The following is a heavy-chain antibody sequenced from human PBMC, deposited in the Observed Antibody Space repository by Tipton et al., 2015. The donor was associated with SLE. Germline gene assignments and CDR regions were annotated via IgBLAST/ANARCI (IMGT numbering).Heavy chain of an antibody. CDR2: IYYSGST. D-gene: IGHD1-14*01. CDR3: ARWGAQLGTDNWFDP. CDR1: GGSISSHY. Sequence: TLSLTCTVSGGSISSHYWSWIRQPPGKGLEWIGYIYYSGSTNYNPSLKSRVTISVDTSKNQFSLKLSPVTAADTAVYYCARWGAQLGTDNWFDPWGQGTLVTVSS. V-gene: IGHV4-59*11. J-gene: IGHJ5*02.